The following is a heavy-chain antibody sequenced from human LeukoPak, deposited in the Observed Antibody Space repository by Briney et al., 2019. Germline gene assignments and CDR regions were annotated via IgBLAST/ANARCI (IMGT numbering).Heavy chain of an antibody. CDR2: ISPNSGGT. J-gene: IGHJ3*02. CDR1: GYTLTDYY. Sequence: ASVKVSCKASGYTLTDYYMHWVRQAPGQGLEWMGWISPNSGGTNYAQNFQGRVTMTRDTSVSTAYMELSRLRSDDTAVYYCARGQYTSSWYAFDIWGQGTMVTVSS. CDR3: ARGQYTSSWYAFDI. V-gene: IGHV1-2*02. D-gene: IGHD2-2*01.